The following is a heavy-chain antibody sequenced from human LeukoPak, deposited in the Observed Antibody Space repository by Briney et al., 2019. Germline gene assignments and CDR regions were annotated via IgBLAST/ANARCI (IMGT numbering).Heavy chain of an antibody. CDR2: ISSSSSYI. J-gene: IGHJ3*02. CDR1: GFTFSSYS. Sequence: PGGSLRLSCAASGFTFSSYSMNWVRQAPGKGLEWVSSISSSSSYIYYADSVKGRFTISRDNAKNSLYLQMNSLRAEDTAVYYCARDRSGWYRAEAFDIWGQGTMVTVSS. CDR3: ARDRSGWYRAEAFDI. V-gene: IGHV3-21*01. D-gene: IGHD6-19*01.